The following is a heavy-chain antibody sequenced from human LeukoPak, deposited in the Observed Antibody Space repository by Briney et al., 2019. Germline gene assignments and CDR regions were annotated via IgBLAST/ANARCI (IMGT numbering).Heavy chain of an antibody. J-gene: IGHJ4*02. V-gene: IGHV1-18*01. Sequence: ASVKVSCKASGGSFSSYAISWVRQAPGQGLEWMGWISAYNGNTNYAQKLQGRVTMTTDTSTSTAYMELRSLRSDDTAVYYCARAGGITMVRGPKGYWGQGTLVTVSS. CDR1: GGSFSSYA. CDR2: ISAYNGNT. D-gene: IGHD3-10*01. CDR3: ARAGGITMVRGPKGY.